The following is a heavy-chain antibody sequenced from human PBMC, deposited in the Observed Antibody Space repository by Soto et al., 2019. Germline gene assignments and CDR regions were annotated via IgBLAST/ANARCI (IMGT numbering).Heavy chain of an antibody. J-gene: IGHJ5*02. D-gene: IGHD2-15*01. V-gene: IGHV1-46*01. Sequence: ASVKVSCKASGYTFTSYYMHWVRQAPGQGLEWMGIINPSGGSTSYAQKFQGRVTMTRDTSTSTVYMELSSLRSEDTAVYYCARDDPEYCSGGSCYPKNWFDPWGQGTLVTVSS. CDR3: ARDDPEYCSGGSCYPKNWFDP. CDR1: GYTFTSYY. CDR2: INPSGGST.